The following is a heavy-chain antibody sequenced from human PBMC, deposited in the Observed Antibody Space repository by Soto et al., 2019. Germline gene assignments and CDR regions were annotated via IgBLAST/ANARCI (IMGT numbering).Heavy chain of an antibody. CDR1: GYTFTSYY. J-gene: IGHJ4*02. D-gene: IGHD3-22*01. CDR3: ARFGDSSGRRSDTFDY. Sequence: ASVKVSCKASGYTFTSYYMHWVRQAPGQGLEWMGIINPSGGSTSCAQKFQGRATMTRDTSTSTVYMELSSLRSEDTAVYYCARFGDSSGRRSDTFDYWGQGTWSPSPQ. CDR2: INPSGGST. V-gene: IGHV1-46*01.